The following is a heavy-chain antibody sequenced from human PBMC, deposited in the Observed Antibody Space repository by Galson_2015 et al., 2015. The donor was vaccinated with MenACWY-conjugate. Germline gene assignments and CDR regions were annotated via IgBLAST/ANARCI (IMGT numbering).Heavy chain of an antibody. Sequence: SLRLSCAASGFTVSDYGMHWVRQAPGKGLEWVTFIRDDGTTKYYADSVKGRFTISRDTSKNTVDLQMNSLRVEDTAVYYCAKDYCRGDSCYWFDPWGQGTLVTVSS. CDR2: IRDDGTTK. V-gene: IGHV3-30*02. D-gene: IGHD2-15*01. CDR1: GFTVSDYG. J-gene: IGHJ5*02. CDR3: AKDYCRGDSCYWFDP.